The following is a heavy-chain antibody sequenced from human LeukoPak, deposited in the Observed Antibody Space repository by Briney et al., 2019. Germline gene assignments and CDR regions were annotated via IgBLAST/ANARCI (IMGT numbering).Heavy chain of an antibody. CDR3: TTLYGSGSYYKYYYFDY. V-gene: IGHV3-15*01. J-gene: IGHJ4*02. D-gene: IGHD3-10*01. CDR2: IKSKTDGGTT. CDR1: GFTFSNAW. Sequence: PGGSLRLSCAASGFTFSNAWMSWVRQAPGKGLEWVGRIKSKTDGGTTDYAAPVKGRFTISRDDSKNTLYLRMNSLKTEDTAVYYCTTLYGSGSYYKYYYFDYWGQGTLVTVSS.